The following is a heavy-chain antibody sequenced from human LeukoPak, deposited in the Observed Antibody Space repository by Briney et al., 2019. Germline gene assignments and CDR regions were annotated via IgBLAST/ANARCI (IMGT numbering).Heavy chain of an antibody. Sequence: GRSLRLSCAASGFTFSSYAMHWVRQAPGKGLEWVANIKQDGSEKYYVDSVKGRFTISRDNAKNSLYLQLNSLRAEDTAVYYCARVYSSGWHWFDPWGQGTLVTVSS. D-gene: IGHD6-25*01. CDR1: GFTFSSYA. V-gene: IGHV3-7*01. J-gene: IGHJ5*02. CDR2: IKQDGSEK. CDR3: ARVYSSGWHWFDP.